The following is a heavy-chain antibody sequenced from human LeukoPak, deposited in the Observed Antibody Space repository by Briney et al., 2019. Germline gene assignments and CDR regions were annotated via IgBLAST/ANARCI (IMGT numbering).Heavy chain of an antibody. CDR2: IYYSGST. CDR1: GGSISSYY. J-gene: IGHJ4*02. CDR3: ARQVAVAGKGLGFDY. Sequence: SETLSLTCTVSGGSISSYYWSWIRQPPGKGLEWIGYIYYSGSTNYNPSLKSRVTISVDTSKNQFSLKLSSVTAADTAVYYCARQVAVAGKGLGFDYWGQGTLVTVPS. V-gene: IGHV4-59*01. D-gene: IGHD6-19*01.